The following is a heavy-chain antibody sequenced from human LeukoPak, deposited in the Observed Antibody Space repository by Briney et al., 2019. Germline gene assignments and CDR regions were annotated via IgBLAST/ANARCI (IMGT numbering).Heavy chain of an antibody. CDR2: ISGSGGST. J-gene: IGHJ4*02. CDR3: AKDTRITMVRGMGY. Sequence: GGSLRLSCAASGSTFSSYAMSWVRQAPGKGLGWVSAISGSGGSTYYADSVKGRFTISRDNSKNTPYLQMNSLRAEDTAVYYCAKDTRITMVRGMGYWGQGTLVTVSS. V-gene: IGHV3-23*01. CDR1: GSTFSSYA. D-gene: IGHD3-10*01.